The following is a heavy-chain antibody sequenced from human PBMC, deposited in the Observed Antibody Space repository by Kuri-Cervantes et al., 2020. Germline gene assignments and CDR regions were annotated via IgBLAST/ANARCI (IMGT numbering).Heavy chain of an antibody. CDR1: GFSFSSYW. CDR2: IKQDGSEK. J-gene: IGHJ4*02. V-gene: IGHV3-7*01. Sequence: GESLKISCAASGFSFSSYWMSWVRQAPGKGLEWVANIKQDGSEKYYVDSVKGRFTISRDNAKNSLYLQMNSLRAEDTAVYYCARDLDRMYYYDSSGYYYSFDYWGQGTLVTVSS. CDR3: ARDLDRMYYYDSSGYYYSFDY. D-gene: IGHD3-22*01.